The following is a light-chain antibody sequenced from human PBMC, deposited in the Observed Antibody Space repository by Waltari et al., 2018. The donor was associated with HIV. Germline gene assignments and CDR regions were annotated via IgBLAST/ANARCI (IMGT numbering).Light chain of an antibody. CDR3: CSYAGTYTYV. J-gene: IGLJ1*01. Sequence: QSVLTQPPSASGTPGQRVTISCSGMNSNIGRNSVNWYQQVPGTAPKLLIHSNNKRPSGVPDRFSGSKSGNSASLAISGLRSEDEADYYCCSYAGTYTYVFGTGTKVTVL. CDR2: SNN. V-gene: IGLV1-44*01. CDR1: NSNIGRNS.